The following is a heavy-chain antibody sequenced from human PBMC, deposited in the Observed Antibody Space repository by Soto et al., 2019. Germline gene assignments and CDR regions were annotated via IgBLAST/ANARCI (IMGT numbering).Heavy chain of an antibody. CDR2: IIPIFCTA. D-gene: IGHD2-21*02. J-gene: IGHJ3*02. Sequence: SVKVSCTASGGTFSSYAISWVRQAPGQGLEWMGGIIPIFCTANYAQQFQGRVTITADESTSTAYMELDSLRSEDTAVDYCARDGGACCGGDWYPGHQGVFYSWGQGTKVTVS. V-gene: IGHV1-69*13. CDR3: ARDGGACCGGDWYPGHQGVFYS. CDR1: GGTFSSYA.